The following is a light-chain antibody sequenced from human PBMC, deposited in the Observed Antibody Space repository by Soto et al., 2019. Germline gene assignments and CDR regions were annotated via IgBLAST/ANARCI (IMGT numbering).Light chain of an antibody. J-gene: IGKJ1*01. CDR2: DAS. CDR3: HQRSNWPPT. V-gene: IGKV3-11*01. Sequence: EIVLTQSPDILSLSPGERATLSCRASQSVGTYLAWYQQKPGQAPRLLIHDASNRATGIPARFSGSGSGTDFTLTISSLEPEDFAVYFCHQRSNWPPTFGQGTKVEF. CDR1: QSVGTY.